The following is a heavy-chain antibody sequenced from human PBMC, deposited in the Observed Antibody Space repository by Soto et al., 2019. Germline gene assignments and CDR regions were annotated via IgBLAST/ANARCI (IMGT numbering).Heavy chain of an antibody. Sequence: GGSLRLSCAASGLSLSDRSMDWVRQVPGKGLEWVGRSRNKVASYTTEYAAPVKGRFTISRDESKNSLYLQMNSLRTEDTAVYFCAGGATGRAPFQHWGQGTLVTVSS. D-gene: IGHD6-13*01. CDR2: SRNKVASYTT. CDR3: AGGATGRAPFQH. CDR1: GLSLSDRS. J-gene: IGHJ1*01. V-gene: IGHV3-72*01.